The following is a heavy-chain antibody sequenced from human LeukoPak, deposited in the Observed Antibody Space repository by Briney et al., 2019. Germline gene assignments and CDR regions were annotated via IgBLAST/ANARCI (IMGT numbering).Heavy chain of an antibody. J-gene: IGHJ4*02. CDR3: ARGSHDYANLDY. Sequence: SETLSLTCTVSGGSISSSSYYWGWIRQPPGKGLEWIGSIYYSGSTYYNPSLKSRVTISVDTSKNQFSLKPSSVTAADTAVYYCARGSHDYANLDYWGQGTLVTVSS. CDR1: GGSISSSSYY. D-gene: IGHD4-17*01. V-gene: IGHV4-39*07. CDR2: IYYSGST.